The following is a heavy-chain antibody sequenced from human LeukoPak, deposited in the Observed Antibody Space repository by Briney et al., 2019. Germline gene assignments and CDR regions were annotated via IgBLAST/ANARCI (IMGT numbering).Heavy chain of an antibody. J-gene: IGHJ4*02. CDR2: IIPILGIA. CDR3: ASSYYDSSGYYYSVDY. CDR1: GGTFSSYA. D-gene: IGHD3-22*01. Sequence: GASVKVSCKASGGTFSSYAISWVRQAPGQGLEWMGRIIPILGIANYAQKFQGRVTITADKSTSTAYMELSSLRSEDTAVYYCASSYYDSSGYYYSVDYWGQGNLVTVSS. V-gene: IGHV1-69*04.